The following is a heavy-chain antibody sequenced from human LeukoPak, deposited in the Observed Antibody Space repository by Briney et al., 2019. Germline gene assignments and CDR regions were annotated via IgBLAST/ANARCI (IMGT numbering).Heavy chain of an antibody. CDR2: ISYDGSNK. Sequence: GGSLRLSCAASGFTFSSYAMHWVRQAPGKGLEWVAVISYDGSNKYYADSVRGRFTISRDNSKNTLYLQMNSLRAEDTAVYYCARESSAFDYWGQGTLVTVSS. CDR1: GFTFSSYA. D-gene: IGHD3-22*01. V-gene: IGHV3-30-3*01. CDR3: ARESSAFDY. J-gene: IGHJ4*02.